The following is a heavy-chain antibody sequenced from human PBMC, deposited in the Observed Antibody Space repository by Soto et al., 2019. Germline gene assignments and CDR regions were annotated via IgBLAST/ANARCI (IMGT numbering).Heavy chain of an antibody. CDR1: GFTFSTHA. CDR2: ISGSGGST. V-gene: IGHV3-23*01. CDR3: AKSAPSEDDYFYYGLDV. J-gene: IGHJ6*02. Sequence: GGSLRLSCAASGFTFSTHAMSWVREAPGKGLEWVSAISGSGGSTYYADSVKGRFTISRDNSKNTLYLQMNSLRAEDTAVYYCAKSAPSEDDYFYYGLDVWGQGTKVTVYS.